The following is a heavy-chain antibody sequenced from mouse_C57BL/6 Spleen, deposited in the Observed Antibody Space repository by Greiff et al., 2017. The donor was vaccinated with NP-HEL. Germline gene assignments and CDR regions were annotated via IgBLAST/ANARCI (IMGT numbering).Heavy chain of an antibody. CDR3: AKDLRYYGSSPRAMDY. V-gene: IGHV1-64*01. Sequence: QVQLQQPGAELVKPGASVKLSCKASGYTFTSYWMHWVKQRPGQGLEWIGMIHPNSGSTNYNEKFKSKATLTVDKSSSTAYMQLSSLTSEDSAVYYCAKDLRYYGSSPRAMDYWGQGTTLTVSS. J-gene: IGHJ2*01. CDR2: IHPNSGST. CDR1: GYTFTSYW. D-gene: IGHD1-1*01.